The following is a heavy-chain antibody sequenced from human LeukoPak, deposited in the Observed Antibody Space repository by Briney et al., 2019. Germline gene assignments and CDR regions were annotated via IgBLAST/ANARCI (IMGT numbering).Heavy chain of an antibody. J-gene: IGHJ3*01. V-gene: IGHV3-30*03. D-gene: IGHD3-3*01. CDR3: ARESGWGLPHAFDF. CDR1: GFTFSSYG. Sequence: GRSLRLSCAAAGFTFSSYGMHWVRQAPGKGLEWVAVISYDGSNNYYADSAKGRFTISRDYSKNTLYLQMNSLRAEDTAVYYCARESGWGLPHAFDFWGQGTMVTVSS. CDR2: ISYDGSNN.